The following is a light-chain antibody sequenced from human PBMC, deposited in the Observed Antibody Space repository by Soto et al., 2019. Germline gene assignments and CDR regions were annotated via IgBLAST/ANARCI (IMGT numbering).Light chain of an antibody. CDR1: QTVTSSQ. CDR2: GAS. CDR3: QHRINWPLT. V-gene: IGKV3-11*01. J-gene: IGKJ4*01. Sequence: EIVLTQSPDTLSLSPGERATLSCTASQTVTSSQLAWYQQKPGQAPRLLIYGASTRVTGIPARFSGSGSGTEFTLSISSLEPEDFAVYYCQHRINWPLTFGGGTKVDIK.